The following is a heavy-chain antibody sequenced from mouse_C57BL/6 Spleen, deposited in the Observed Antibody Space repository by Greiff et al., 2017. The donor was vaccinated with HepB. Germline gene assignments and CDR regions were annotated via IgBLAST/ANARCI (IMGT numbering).Heavy chain of an antibody. V-gene: IGHV10-3*01. CDR2: IRSKSSNYAT. Sequence: EVKLVESGGGLVQPKGSLKLSCAASGFTFNTYAMHWVRQAPGKGLEWVARIRSKSSNYATYYADSVKDRFTISRDDSQSMLYLQMNNLKTEDTAMYYCVRDRTTVDPWYFDVWGTGTTVTVSS. D-gene: IGHD1-1*01. J-gene: IGHJ1*03. CDR1: GFTFNTYA. CDR3: VRDRTTVDPWYFDV.